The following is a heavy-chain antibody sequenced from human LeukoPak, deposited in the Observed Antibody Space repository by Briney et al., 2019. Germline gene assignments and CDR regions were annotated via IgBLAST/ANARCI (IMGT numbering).Heavy chain of an antibody. Sequence: GRSLRLSCAASGFTFSSYAMHWVRQAPGKGLEWVAVISCDGSNKYYADSVKGRFTISRDNSKNTLYLQMNSLRAEDTAVYYCARDKYCSGGSCSSAFDIWGQGTMVTVSS. D-gene: IGHD2-15*01. V-gene: IGHV3-30*04. CDR1: GFTFSSYA. CDR3: ARDKYCSGGSCSSAFDI. J-gene: IGHJ3*02. CDR2: ISCDGSNK.